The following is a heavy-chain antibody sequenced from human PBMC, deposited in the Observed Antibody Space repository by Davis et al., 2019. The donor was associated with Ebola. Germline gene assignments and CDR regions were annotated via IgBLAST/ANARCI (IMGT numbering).Heavy chain of an antibody. D-gene: IGHD1-14*01. CDR2: INVGNGNT. J-gene: IGHJ4*02. CDR3: AKKIPGNNPFDS. CDR1: GYTFTSYA. Sequence: AASVKVSCKASGYTFTSYAMHWVRQAPGQRLEWMGWINVGNGNTNYAQKLQGRVTMTTDTSTSTAYMELRSLRSDDTAVYYCAKKIPGNNPFDSWGQGTLVTVSS. V-gene: IGHV1-3*01.